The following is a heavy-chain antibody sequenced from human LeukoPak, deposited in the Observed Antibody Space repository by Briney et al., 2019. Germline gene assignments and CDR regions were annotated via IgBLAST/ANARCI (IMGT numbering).Heavy chain of an antibody. V-gene: IGHV1-24*01. CDR1: GYTLTELS. Sequence: SVKVSCKVSGYTLTELSMHWVRQAPGKGLEWMGGFDPEDGETIYAQKFQGKVTMTEDTSTDTAYMELSSLRSEDTAVYYCATEVDILTGYYKDAFDIWGQGTMVTVSS. D-gene: IGHD3-9*01. CDR3: ATEVDILTGYYKDAFDI. J-gene: IGHJ3*02. CDR2: FDPEDGET.